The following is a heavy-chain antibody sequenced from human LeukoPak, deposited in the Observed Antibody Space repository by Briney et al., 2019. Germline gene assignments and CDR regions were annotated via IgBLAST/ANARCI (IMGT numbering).Heavy chain of an antibody. Sequence: SETLSLTCAVYGGSFSGYYWSWIRQPPGKGLEWIGEINHSGSTNYYPSLKSRVTMSVDTSKNQFSLKLSSVTAADTAVYYCARKQNYYFDYWGQGTLVAVSS. D-gene: IGHD1-7*01. CDR2: INHSGST. CDR3: ARKQNYYFDY. CDR1: GGSFSGYY. J-gene: IGHJ4*02. V-gene: IGHV4-34*01.